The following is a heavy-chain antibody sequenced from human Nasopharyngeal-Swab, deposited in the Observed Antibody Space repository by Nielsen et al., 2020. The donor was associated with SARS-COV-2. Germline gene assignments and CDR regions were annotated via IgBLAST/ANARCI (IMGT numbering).Heavy chain of an antibody. V-gene: IGHV3-74*01. Sequence: GGSLRLSCAASGFTFSSYWMHWVRQAPGKGPVWVARIKSDGSSISYADSVKGRFTISRDNAKNTLYLQMNSLRAEDTAVYYCARDGRGAHSSSWYIDYYYGMDVWGQGTTVTVSS. CDR3: ARDGRGAHSSSWYIDYYYGMDV. CDR2: IKSDGSSI. J-gene: IGHJ6*02. D-gene: IGHD6-13*01. CDR1: GFTFSSYW.